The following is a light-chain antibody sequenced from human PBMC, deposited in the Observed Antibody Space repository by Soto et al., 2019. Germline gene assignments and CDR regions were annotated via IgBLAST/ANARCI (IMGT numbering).Light chain of an antibody. CDR3: LQHNSYPLT. CDR1: QGIGND. J-gene: IGKJ3*01. V-gene: IGKV1-17*01. Sequence: IQMTQSPYSLSASVGDRVTITCLASQGIGNDLAWYQQKPGKAPKRLIYVASTLQSGVPSRFSGSGSGTEFTLTISSLQAEDFTTYYCLQHNSYPLTFGPGTKVDIK. CDR2: VAS.